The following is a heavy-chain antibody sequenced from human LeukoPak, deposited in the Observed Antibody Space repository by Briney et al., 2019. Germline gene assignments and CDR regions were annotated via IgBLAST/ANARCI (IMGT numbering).Heavy chain of an antibody. Sequence: GGSLKLSCAASGFPFNVQTMSWVRQAPGKGPDWVASIREDGTEIHYVDSVKGRFTISRDNFKKSVYLQMNSLRDEDTAVYYWVRGGATGGRFENWGQGTLVTVSS. CDR2: IREDGTEI. V-gene: IGHV3-7*01. CDR1: GFPFNVQT. D-gene: IGHD1-26*01. CDR3: VRGGATGGRFEN. J-gene: IGHJ4*02.